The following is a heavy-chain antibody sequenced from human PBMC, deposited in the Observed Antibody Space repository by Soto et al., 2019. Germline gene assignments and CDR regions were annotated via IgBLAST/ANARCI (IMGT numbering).Heavy chain of an antibody. J-gene: IGHJ6*02. CDR1: GYTFTSYG. CDR3: ARDMGYCSGGSCYPTPTYYYYGMDV. CDR2: ISAYNGNT. V-gene: IGHV1-18*01. D-gene: IGHD2-15*01. Sequence: ASVKVSCKASGYTFTSYGISWVRQAPGQGLEWMGWISAYNGNTNYVQKFQGRVTMSTDTSTSTAYMELRSLRSDDTAEYYCARDMGYCSGGSCYPTPTYYYYGMDVWGQGTTVTVS.